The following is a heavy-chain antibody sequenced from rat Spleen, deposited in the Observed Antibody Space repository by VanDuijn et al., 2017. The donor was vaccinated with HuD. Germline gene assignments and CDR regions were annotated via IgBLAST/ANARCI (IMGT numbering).Heavy chain of an antibody. D-gene: IGHD1-6*01. CDR3: ATWDYYDNRFDY. J-gene: IGHJ2*01. Sequence: EVQLVESGGGLVQPGRSLKLSCAASGFIFSRSAMAWVRQAPTKGLEWVASISPSGGSTSYRDSVKGRFTISRDNAKITLYLQMDSLRSEDTATYYCATWDYYDNRFDYWGQGVMVTVSS. CDR2: ISPSGGST. V-gene: IGHV5-19*01. CDR1: GFIFSRSA.